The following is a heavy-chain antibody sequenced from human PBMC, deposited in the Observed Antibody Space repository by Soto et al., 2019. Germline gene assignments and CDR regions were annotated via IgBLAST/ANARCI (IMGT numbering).Heavy chain of an antibody. CDR3: AMDTNLLDYYFDY. CDR2: INPRSGRT. J-gene: IGHJ4*02. V-gene: IGHV1-46*01. CDR1: GYTFTTYS. Sequence: ASVKVSCKASGYTFTTYSMHWVRQAPGQGLEWMGVINPRSGRTSFAQKFQGRVTMTGDTSTSTVYMELSSLRSEDTAVYSCAMDTNLLDYYFDYWGQGTLVTVSS. D-gene: IGHD3-10*01.